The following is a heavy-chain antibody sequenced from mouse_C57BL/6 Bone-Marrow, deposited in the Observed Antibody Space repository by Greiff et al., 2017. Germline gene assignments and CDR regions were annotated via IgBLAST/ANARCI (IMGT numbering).Heavy chain of an antibody. J-gene: IGHJ4*01. CDR3: TTWICYGTTGLARDY. Sequence: FQLQQSGAELVRPGASVKLSCTASGFNIKDDYMHWVQQRPEQGLEWIGWIDPENGDTEYASTFQGKAPITADTSSNTAYLQLSSLTSEDTAVYYCTTWICYGTTGLARDYWGQGTSVTVSS. D-gene: IGHD2-1*01. CDR1: GFNIKDDY. CDR2: IDPENGDT. V-gene: IGHV14-4*01.